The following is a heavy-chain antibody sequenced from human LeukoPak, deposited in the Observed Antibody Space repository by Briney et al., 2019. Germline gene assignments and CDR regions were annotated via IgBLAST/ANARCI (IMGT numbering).Heavy chain of an antibody. V-gene: IGHV3-15*01. CDR2: IKSKTDGGTT. Sequence: PGGSLRLSCAASGFTFSSYSMNWVRQAPGKGLEWVGRIKSKTDGGTTDYAAPVKGRFTISRDDSKNTLYLQMNSLKTEDTAVYYCTTGGVVVPAAKGDAFDIWGQGTMVTVSS. D-gene: IGHD2-2*01. CDR3: TTGGVVVPAAKGDAFDI. CDR1: GFTFSSYS. J-gene: IGHJ3*02.